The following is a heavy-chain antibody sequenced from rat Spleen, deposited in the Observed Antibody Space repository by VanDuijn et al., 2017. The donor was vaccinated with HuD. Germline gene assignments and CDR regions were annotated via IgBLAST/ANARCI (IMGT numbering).Heavy chain of an antibody. CDR2: IWGDGST. Sequence: QVQLKESGPGLVQPSQTLSLTCTVAGFSLTTYNVHWIRQSPGKGLEWMGVIWGDGSTAYNSALKSRLSISRDTSKSQVFLKMNSLQTEDTATYYCVRDPGTLRTIWGYFDYWGQGVMVTVSS. V-gene: IGHV2-41*01. CDR3: VRDPGTLRTIWGYFDY. J-gene: IGHJ2*01. D-gene: IGHD1-4*01. CDR1: GFSLTTYN.